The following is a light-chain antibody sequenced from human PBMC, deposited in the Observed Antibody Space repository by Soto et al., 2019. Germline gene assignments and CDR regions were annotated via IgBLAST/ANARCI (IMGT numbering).Light chain of an antibody. CDR2: DVS. CDR1: SSDVGGYNY. CDR3: SSYTSSTNYV. J-gene: IGLJ1*01. V-gene: IGLV2-14*01. Sequence: QSVLTQPASVSGSPGQSITISCTGTSSDVGGYNYVSWYQQHPGRAPKVMIYDVSSRPSGVSNRFSGSKSGNTASLTISGLQAEDEADYYCSSYTSSTNYVFGTGTKLTVL.